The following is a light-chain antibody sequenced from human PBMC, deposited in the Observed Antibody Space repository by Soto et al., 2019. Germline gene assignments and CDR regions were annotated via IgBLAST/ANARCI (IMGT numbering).Light chain of an antibody. CDR1: SSDVGAYNF. CDR2: DVN. J-gene: IGLJ1*01. CDR3: CSYAGGYRYV. Sequence: QSVLTQPRSVSGSPGQSVTISCTGSSSDVGAYNFASWYQQHPGTAPKLVSHDVNTRHSWGTHRFSGYKSGNTASLTISGLQAEDEAAYYCCSYAGGYRYVFGTGTKVTVL. V-gene: IGLV2-11*01.